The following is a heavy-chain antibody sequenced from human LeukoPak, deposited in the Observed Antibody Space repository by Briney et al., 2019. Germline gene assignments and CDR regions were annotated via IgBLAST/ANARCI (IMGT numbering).Heavy chain of an antibody. CDR1: GGTFSSYA. V-gene: IGHV1-3*04. Sequence: ASVQVSCKASGGTFSSYAISWVRQAPGQGLEWLGWITTGDGNTKYSQNFQGRVTITRDTSASTAYMELSSLRSEDTAVYYCVRQGGDPWGQGTLVTVSS. CDR3: VRQGGDP. CDR2: ITTGDGNT. D-gene: IGHD3-16*01. J-gene: IGHJ5*02.